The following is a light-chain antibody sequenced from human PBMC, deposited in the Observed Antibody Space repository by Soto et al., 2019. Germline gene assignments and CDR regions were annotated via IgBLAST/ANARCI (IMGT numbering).Light chain of an antibody. J-gene: IGKJ4*01. V-gene: IGKV3-11*01. CDR3: QQRINWPLT. CDR1: QSVSSF. Sequence: EIVLTQSPATLSLSPGERATLSCKASQSVSSFLAWYQQKPGQAPRLLIYDVSSRATGSPTRFSGSGSGTDFTLNISSLEPEDFAVYYCQQRINWPLTFGGGTKVEIK. CDR2: DVS.